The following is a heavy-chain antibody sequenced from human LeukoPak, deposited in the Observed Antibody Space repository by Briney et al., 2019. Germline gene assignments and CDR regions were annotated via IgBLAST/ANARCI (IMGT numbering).Heavy chain of an antibody. J-gene: IGHJ4*02. CDR1: GFTFNYYA. V-gene: IGHV3-23*01. CDR2: ISDNEGRT. D-gene: IGHD5-18*01. Sequence: GGSPRLSCAASGFTFNYYAMSWVRQAPGKGLEWVSGISDNEGRTYYTDSVKGRFTISRDNAKNTVYLQMHNLRADDTAVYFCARHDSFIPYWGQGTLVTVSS. CDR3: ARHDSFIPY.